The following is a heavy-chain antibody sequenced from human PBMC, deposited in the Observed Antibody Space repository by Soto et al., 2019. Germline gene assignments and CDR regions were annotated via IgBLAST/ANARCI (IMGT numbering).Heavy chain of an antibody. V-gene: IGHV1-69*02. D-gene: IGHD3-10*01. J-gene: IGHJ4*02. CDR1: GDTFSRFT. CDR2: IIPMLGMS. CDR3: ATSYGSGSAHFDS. Sequence: QVQLVQSGAEVTKPGSSVTVSCTASGDTFSRFTLSWVRQAPGQGLEWMGRIIPMLGMSNSALKFQGRVTINADKSTNNVYMHLNSLRSDDTAVYYCATSYGSGSAHFDSWGQGTLVTVSS.